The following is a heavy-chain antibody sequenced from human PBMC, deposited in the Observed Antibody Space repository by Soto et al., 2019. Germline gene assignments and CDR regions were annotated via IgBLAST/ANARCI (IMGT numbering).Heavy chain of an antibody. CDR2: IIPIFGTA. CDR3: ARGEVGATRGGGY. J-gene: IGHJ4*02. CDR1: GGTFSSYA. D-gene: IGHD1-26*01. Sequence: SVKVSCKASGGTFSSYAISWVRQAPGQGLEWMGGIIPIFGTANYAQKFQGRVTITADESTSTAYMELSSLRSEDTAVHYCARGEVGATRGGGYWGQGTLVTVSS. V-gene: IGHV1-69*13.